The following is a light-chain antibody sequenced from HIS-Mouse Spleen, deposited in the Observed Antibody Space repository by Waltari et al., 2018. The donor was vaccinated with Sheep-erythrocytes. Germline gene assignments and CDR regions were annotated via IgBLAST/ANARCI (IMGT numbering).Light chain of an antibody. Sequence: QSALTQPASVSGSPGQSITLSCTGTSSDVGGYHHVSWYQQHPGKAPKLMIYEVSNRPSGVSNRFSGSKSGNTASLTISGLQAEDEADYYCSSYTSSSTQVFGGGTKLTVL. V-gene: IGLV2-14*01. CDR1: SSDVGGYHH. J-gene: IGLJ2*01. CDR3: SSYTSSSTQV. CDR2: EVS.